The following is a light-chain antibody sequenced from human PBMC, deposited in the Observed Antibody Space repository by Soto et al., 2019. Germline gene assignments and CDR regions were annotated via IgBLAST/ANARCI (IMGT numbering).Light chain of an antibody. Sequence: DIVLTQSPLSLPVTPGEPASISCTSSQSLLHTNGYTYLDWYLQKPGQSPQLLIYLTSKRTSGVPDRFSGSGSGTDFTLKISRVEAEDVGVYYCMQALQTPYTFGQGTKLEIK. J-gene: IGKJ2*01. CDR3: MQALQTPYT. CDR1: QSLLHTNGYTY. CDR2: LTS. V-gene: IGKV2-28*01.